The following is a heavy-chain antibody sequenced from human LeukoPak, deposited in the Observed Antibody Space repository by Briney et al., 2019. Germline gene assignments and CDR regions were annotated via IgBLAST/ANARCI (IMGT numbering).Heavy chain of an antibody. J-gene: IGHJ4*02. Sequence: GGSLRLSCVASGFTFGSYAMSWVRQDPGKGLEWVSAITDSGGDTYHADSVKGRFTISRDNSKNTLHLQMNSPRAEDTAVYYCAKGSSPSRPYYFDCWGQGTLVTVSS. D-gene: IGHD6-6*01. CDR3: AKGSSPSRPYYFDC. V-gene: IGHV3-23*01. CDR2: ITDSGGDT. CDR1: GFTFGSYA.